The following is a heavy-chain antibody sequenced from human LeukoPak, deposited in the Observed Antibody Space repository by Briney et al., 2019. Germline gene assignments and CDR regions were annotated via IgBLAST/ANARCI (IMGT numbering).Heavy chain of an antibody. Sequence: GGSLRLSCAASGFTFSSYGMHWVRQAPGKGLEWVAVIWYYGSNKYYADSVKGRFTISRDNSKNTLYLQMNSLRAEDTAVYYCARVSAAAGYYFDYWGQGTLVTVSS. CDR1: GFTFSSYG. J-gene: IGHJ4*02. CDR2: IWYYGSNK. D-gene: IGHD6-13*01. CDR3: ARVSAAAGYYFDY. V-gene: IGHV3-33*01.